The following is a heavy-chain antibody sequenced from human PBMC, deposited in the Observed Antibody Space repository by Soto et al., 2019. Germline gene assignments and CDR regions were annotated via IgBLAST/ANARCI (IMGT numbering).Heavy chain of an antibody. J-gene: IGHJ6*02. CDR1: GGSISSSSYY. D-gene: IGHD6-19*01. Sequence: SETLSLTCTVSGGSISSSSYYWGWIRQPPGKGLEWIGSIYYSGSTYYNPSLKSRVTISVDTSKNQFSLKLSSVTAADTAVYYCARESSSGWSNYYYYGMDVWGQGTTVTVSS. CDR2: IYYSGST. V-gene: IGHV4-39*01. CDR3: ARESSSGWSNYYYYGMDV.